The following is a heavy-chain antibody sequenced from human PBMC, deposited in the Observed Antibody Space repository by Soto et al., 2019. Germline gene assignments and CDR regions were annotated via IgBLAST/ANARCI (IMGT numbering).Heavy chain of an antibody. CDR3: ARVAY. Sequence: GGSLRLSCEASGFTFSGVSMNWVRQVPGKGLEWVASISSASSETWYADSVKGRFIISRDNAQNSLFLQMNTLRPEDSAIYYCARVAYWGPGTQVTVSS. J-gene: IGHJ4*02. V-gene: IGHV3-21*01. CDR2: ISSASSET. CDR1: GFTFSGVS.